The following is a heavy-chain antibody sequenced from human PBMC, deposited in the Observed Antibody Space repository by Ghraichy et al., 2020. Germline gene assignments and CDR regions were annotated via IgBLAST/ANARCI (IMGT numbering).Heavy chain of an antibody. D-gene: IGHD2-15*01. J-gene: IGHJ5*02. CDR2: IKHDGSEK. V-gene: IGHV3-7*03. CDR3: ARAVRDIVVVVGAIIPAGWFDP. Sequence: AGSLRLTCAASGFTFSSYWMSWVRQAPGKGLEWVANIKHDGSEKYYVDSVKGRFTISRDNAKNSLYLQMSSLRAEDTAVYYCARAVRDIVVVVGAIIPAGWFDPWGQGTLVTVSS. CDR1: GFTFSSYW.